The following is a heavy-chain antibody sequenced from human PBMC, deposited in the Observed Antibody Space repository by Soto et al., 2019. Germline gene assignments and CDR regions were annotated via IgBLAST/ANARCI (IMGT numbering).Heavy chain of an antibody. CDR2: IYYTGST. CDR3: ARDQYDFRSGSYYYAMEV. Sequence: KPSETLSLTCAVSGYSISSGYYWGWLRQPPGKGLEWIGYIYYTGSTNYNPSLKGRVTMSVDTSRDQVSLRLRSVTRADTAVYYCARDQYDFRSGSYYYAMEVWGQGTKVTVSS. CDR1: GYSISSGYY. D-gene: IGHD3-3*01. V-gene: IGHV4-38-2*02. J-gene: IGHJ6*02.